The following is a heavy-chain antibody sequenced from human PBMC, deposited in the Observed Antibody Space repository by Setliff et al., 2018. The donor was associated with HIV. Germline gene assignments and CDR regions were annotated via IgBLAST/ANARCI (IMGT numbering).Heavy chain of an antibody. J-gene: IGHJ1*01. V-gene: IGHV4-59*01. CDR1: GGSISSYY. Sequence: PSETLSLTCTVSGGSISSYYWSWIRQPPGKGLEWIGYIYYNGITNYNPSLKSRVTVSVDTSKNQFSLKLSSVTAADTAVYYCARAGYYGSTSYWEYFQHWGQGTLVTVSS. CDR2: IYYNGIT. D-gene: IGHD3-22*01. CDR3: ARAGYYGSTSYWEYFQH.